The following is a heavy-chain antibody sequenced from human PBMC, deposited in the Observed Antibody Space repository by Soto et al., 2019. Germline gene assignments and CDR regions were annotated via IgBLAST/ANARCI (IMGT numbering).Heavy chain of an antibody. CDR1: GGTFSSYA. D-gene: IGHD4-17*01. Sequence: QVQLVQSGAEVKKPGSSVKVSCKASGGTFSSYAISWVRQAPGQGLEWMGGIIPIFGTANYARKFQGRVTITADESTSTAYMELSSLRSEDTAVYYCASADMTTVTTYYFDYWGQGTLVTVSS. J-gene: IGHJ4*02. CDR3: ASADMTTVTTYYFDY. CDR2: IIPIFGTA. V-gene: IGHV1-69*12.